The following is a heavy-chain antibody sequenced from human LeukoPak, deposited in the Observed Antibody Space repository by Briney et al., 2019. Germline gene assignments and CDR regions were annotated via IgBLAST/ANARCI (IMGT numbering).Heavy chain of an antibody. D-gene: IGHD2-15*01. Sequence: PGGSLRLSCAASGFTFSSYAMTWVRQAPGKGLEWVSAISGSGGSTYYADSVKGRFAISRDNSKNTLFLQMNSLRVEDTAIYCANDEGCSGDNCYSGSQLIGHWGQGTLVTVSS. J-gene: IGHJ4*02. CDR1: GFTFSSYA. CDR2: ISGSGGST. CDR3: ANDEGCSGDNCYSGSQLIGH. V-gene: IGHV3-23*01.